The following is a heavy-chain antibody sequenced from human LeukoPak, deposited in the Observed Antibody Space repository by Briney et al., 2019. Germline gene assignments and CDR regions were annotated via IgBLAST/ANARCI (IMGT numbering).Heavy chain of an antibody. CDR3: TTDHVGRNY. CDR2: IKRKTDGGAT. Sequence: GGSLRLSCAASGFTFSSYGMHWVRQSPGKGLEWVGRIKRKTDGGATDNAAPVKGRFTISRDDSKNTLYLQMNSLKTEDTAVYYCTTDHVGRNYWGQGTLVTVSS. J-gene: IGHJ4*02. V-gene: IGHV3-15*01. CDR1: GFTFSSYG.